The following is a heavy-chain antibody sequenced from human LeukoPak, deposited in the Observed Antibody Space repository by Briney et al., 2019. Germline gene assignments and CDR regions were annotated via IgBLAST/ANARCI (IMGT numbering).Heavy chain of an antibody. CDR1: GFTFSSHW. D-gene: IGHD3-22*01. CDR3: ARGGRGSAAVVAPRSFDI. Sequence: GGSLRLSCAASGFTFSSHWMHWVRQAPGKGLEWVSVTYTGGNSYYADSVKGRFIISRDISKNTLYLQMNSLRAEDSALYYCARGGRGSAAVVAPRSFDIWGQGTMVTVSS. J-gene: IGHJ3*02. CDR2: TYTGGNS. V-gene: IGHV3-53*01.